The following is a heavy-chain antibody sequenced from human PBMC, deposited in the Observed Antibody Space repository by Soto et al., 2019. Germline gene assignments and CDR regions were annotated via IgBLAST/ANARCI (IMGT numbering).Heavy chain of an antibody. CDR3: ARLALGP. Sequence: EVQLVESGGGLSQPGGSLRLSCAASGFTVSSTYMSWVRQAPGKGLEWVSVIHTGGSAYYAGSVEGRFTISRDNVKNTLYLQMSGRRVDDTAVYYCARLALGPWGQGALVTVSS. V-gene: IGHV3-53*01. J-gene: IGHJ5*02. D-gene: IGHD3-16*01. CDR2: IHTGGSA. CDR1: GFTVSSTY.